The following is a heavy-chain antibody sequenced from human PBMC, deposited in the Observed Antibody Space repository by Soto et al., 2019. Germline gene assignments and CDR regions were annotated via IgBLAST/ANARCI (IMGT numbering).Heavy chain of an antibody. D-gene: IGHD1-26*01. CDR3: VKDLTPDGRWEFDY. CDR1: GFTFSTYT. CDR2: IYGDASKT. Sequence: EVQLLESGGGLVQPGGSLRLSCAGSGFTFSTYTINWVRQTPGKGPEWVSGIYGDASKTHYADSVRGRFTISRDNTKNIVYLQMHSLRAEDTAIYYCVKDLTPDGRWEFDYWGQGTPVTVSS. J-gene: IGHJ4*02. V-gene: IGHV3-23*01.